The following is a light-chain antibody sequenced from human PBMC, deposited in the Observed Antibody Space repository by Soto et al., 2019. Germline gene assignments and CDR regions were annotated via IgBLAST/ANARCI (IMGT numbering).Light chain of an antibody. J-gene: IGKJ1*01. CDR3: QQAYSTPWT. CDR2: DAY. CDR1: HTISNL. V-gene: IGKV1-5*01. Sequence: DIRMTQSPSTLSASVGDRVTITCQASHTISNLLAWHQHKPGRAPKLLIYDAYSLESGVPSRFSGSGSGTDFTLTINSLQPEDSATYYCQQAYSTPWTFGQGTKVDIK.